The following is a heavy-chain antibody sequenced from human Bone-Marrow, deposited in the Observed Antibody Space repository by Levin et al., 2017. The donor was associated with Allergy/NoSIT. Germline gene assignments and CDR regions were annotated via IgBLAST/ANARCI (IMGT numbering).Heavy chain of an antibody. Sequence: GGSLRLSCAASGFTSSNAWMSWVRQAPGKGLEWVGRIKSKKDGGTTDYAAPVKGRFTISRDDSKNTLYLQMSSLKTEDTAMYYCTTDLRVRGVRGVYWGQGTLVTVSS. CDR2: IKSKKDGGTT. CDR1: GFTSSNAW. D-gene: IGHD3-10*01. V-gene: IGHV3-15*01. CDR3: TTDLRVRGVRGVY. J-gene: IGHJ4*02.